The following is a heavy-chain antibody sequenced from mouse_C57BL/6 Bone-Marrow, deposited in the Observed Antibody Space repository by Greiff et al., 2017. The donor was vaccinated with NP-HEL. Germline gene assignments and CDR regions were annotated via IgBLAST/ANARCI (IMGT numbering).Heavy chain of an antibody. CDR1: GYTFTSYW. CDR3: ARLGTTVVADYAMDY. D-gene: IGHD1-1*01. J-gene: IGHJ4*01. Sequence: QVQLQQPGAELVRPGSSVKLSCKASGYTFTSYWMDWVKQRPGQGLEWIGNIYPSDSETHYNQKFKDKATLTVDKSSSTAYMQLSSLTSEDSAVYYCARLGTTVVADYAMDYWGQGTSVTVSS. V-gene: IGHV1-61*01. CDR2: IYPSDSET.